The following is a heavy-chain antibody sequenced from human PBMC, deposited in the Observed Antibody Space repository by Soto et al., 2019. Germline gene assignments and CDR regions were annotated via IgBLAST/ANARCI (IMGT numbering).Heavy chain of an antibody. CDR3: ARDFSPYCSGGSCLFDY. Sequence: QVQLVQSGAEVKKPGASVKVSCKASGYTFTSYAMYWVRQAPGQRLEWMGWINAGNGNTKYSQKFQGRVTITRDTSASTAYMELSSLRSEDTAVYYCARDFSPYCSGGSCLFDYWGQGTLVTVSS. D-gene: IGHD2-15*01. CDR2: INAGNGNT. V-gene: IGHV1-3*01. CDR1: GYTFTSYA. J-gene: IGHJ4*02.